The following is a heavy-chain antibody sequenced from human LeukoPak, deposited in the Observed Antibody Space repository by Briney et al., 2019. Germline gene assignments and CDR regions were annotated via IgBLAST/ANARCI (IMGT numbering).Heavy chain of an antibody. D-gene: IGHD3-10*01. Sequence: SETLSLTCTVSSDSFSSYYWAWIRQPAGKGLEWLGRLYPGVSTNYSPSLKSRVTISVDTSKSQFSLKLSSVTAADTAVYYCARGGVLLWFGELYDPYYFDYWGQGTLVTVSS. J-gene: IGHJ4*02. CDR3: ARGGVLLWFGELYDPYYFDY. CDR1: SDSFSSYY. CDR2: LYPGVST. V-gene: IGHV4-4*07.